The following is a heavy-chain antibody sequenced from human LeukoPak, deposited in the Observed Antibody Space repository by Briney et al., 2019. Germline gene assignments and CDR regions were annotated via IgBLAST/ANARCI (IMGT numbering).Heavy chain of an antibody. Sequence: GRSLRLSCAASGFTFDDYGMHWVRQAPGKGLEWVSGISWNSGSIGYADSVKGRFTISRDNSKNTLYLQMNTLRAEDTAVYYCAATPGIAAAGGKMDVWGKGTTVTVSS. CDR1: GFTFDDYG. CDR2: ISWNSGSI. V-gene: IGHV3-9*01. D-gene: IGHD6-13*01. J-gene: IGHJ6*04. CDR3: AATPGIAAAGGKMDV.